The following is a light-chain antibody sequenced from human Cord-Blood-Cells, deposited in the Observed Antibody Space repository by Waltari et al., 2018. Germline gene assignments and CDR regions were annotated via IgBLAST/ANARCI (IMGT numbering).Light chain of an antibody. Sequence: QSVLTPPPSVSEAPTQRVTIPRSGSSSNNGNNSVNWYQQPPGKAPKLLIHYDDLLPSGVSDRFSGSKSGTSASLAISGLQSEDEADYYCAAWDDSLNGRVFGGGTKLTVL. V-gene: IGLV1-36*01. CDR1: SSNNGNNS. J-gene: IGLJ3*02. CDR3: AAWDDSLNGRV. CDR2: YDD.